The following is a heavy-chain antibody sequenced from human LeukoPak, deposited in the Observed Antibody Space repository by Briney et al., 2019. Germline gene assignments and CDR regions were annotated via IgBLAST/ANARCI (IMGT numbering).Heavy chain of an antibody. Sequence: PGGSLRLSCAASGFTSSSYSMNWVRPAPGKGLEWVSSISISSSYIYYAESVKSLFTISRDQVKHLLYLQMDSMRAENTAVYCCARGRAYYYESRGYYAGEDYYWGQGTLVTGSS. CDR2: ISISSSYI. CDR3: ARGRAYYYESRGYYAGEDYY. J-gene: IGHJ4*02. V-gene: IGHV3-21*01. D-gene: IGHD3-22*01. CDR1: GFTSSSYS.